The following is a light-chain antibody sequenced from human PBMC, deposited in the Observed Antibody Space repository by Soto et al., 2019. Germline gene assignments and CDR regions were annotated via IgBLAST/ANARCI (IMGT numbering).Light chain of an antibody. CDR3: HHYGYGADT. V-gene: IGKV3-20*01. CDR1: ESVRNNS. Sequence: ELVLTQSPGTLSLSPGERATLSCRANESVRNNSLAWYQQQPGQPPRLLIFVASSRATGIPDRITGIGSGADFSLTISRLEPADFAVYFCHHYGYGADTFGQGTKLEIK. J-gene: IGKJ2*01. CDR2: VAS.